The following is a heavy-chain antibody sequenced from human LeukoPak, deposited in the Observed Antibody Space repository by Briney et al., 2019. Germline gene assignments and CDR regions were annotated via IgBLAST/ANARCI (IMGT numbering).Heavy chain of an antibody. V-gene: IGHV1-8*03. Sequence: ASVKVSCKASGYTFTSYDINWVRQATGQGLEWMGWMNPNSGNTGYAQKFQGRVTITRNTSISTAYMELSSLRSEDTAVYYCARLLRTIRDGAFDIWGQGTMVTVSS. CDR3: ARLLRTIRDGAFDI. J-gene: IGHJ3*02. CDR2: MNPNSGNT. D-gene: IGHD3-16*01. CDR1: GYTFTSYD.